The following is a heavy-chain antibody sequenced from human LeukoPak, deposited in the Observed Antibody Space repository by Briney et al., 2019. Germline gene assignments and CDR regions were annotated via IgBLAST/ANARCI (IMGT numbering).Heavy chain of an antibody. V-gene: IGHV4-31*03. CDR1: GGSISSGGYY. CDR3: ASSYYDSSGYYLDAFDI. CDR2: IYYSGST. Sequence: KPSETLSLTCTVSGGSISSGGYYWSWIRQHPGKGLEWIGYIYYSGSTYYNPSLKSRVTISVDTSKNQFSLKLSSVTAADTAVYYCASSYYDSSGYYLDAFDIWGQGTMVTVSS. D-gene: IGHD3-22*01. J-gene: IGHJ3*02.